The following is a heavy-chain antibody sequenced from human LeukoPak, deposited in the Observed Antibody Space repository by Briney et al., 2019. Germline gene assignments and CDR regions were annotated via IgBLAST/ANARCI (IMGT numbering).Heavy chain of an antibody. CDR1: GFTFDDYA. CDR2: ISGSGGST. D-gene: IGHD6-6*01. V-gene: IGHV3-23*01. J-gene: IGHJ4*02. CDR3: AKVRKYSSSSLYFDY. Sequence: PGRSLRLSCAASGFTFDDYAMHWVRQAPGKGLEWVSAISGSGGSTYYADSVKGRFTISRDNSKNTLYLQMNSLRAEDTAVYYCAKVRKYSSSSLYFDYWGQGTLVTVSS.